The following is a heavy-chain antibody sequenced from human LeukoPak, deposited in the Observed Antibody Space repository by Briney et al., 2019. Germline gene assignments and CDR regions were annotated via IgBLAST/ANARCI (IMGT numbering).Heavy chain of an antibody. CDR3: AKVRYGENYYYYYYMDV. CDR2: VSGSGGST. D-gene: IGHD4/OR15-4a*01. CDR1: GFTFSSYA. J-gene: IGHJ6*03. Sequence: GGSLRLSCAASGFTFSSYAMSWVRQAPGKGLEWVSAVSGSGGSTYYADSVKGRFTISRDNSKNTLYLQMNSLRAEDTAVYYCAKVRYGENYYYYYYMDVWGKGTTVTVSS. V-gene: IGHV3-23*01.